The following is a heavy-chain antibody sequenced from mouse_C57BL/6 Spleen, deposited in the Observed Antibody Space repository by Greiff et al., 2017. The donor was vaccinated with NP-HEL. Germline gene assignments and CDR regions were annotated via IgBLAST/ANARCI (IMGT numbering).Heavy chain of an antibody. V-gene: IGHV1-62-2*01. Sequence: VQLQESGPELVKPGASVKLSCKASGYTFTEYTIHWVKQRSGQGLEWIGWFYPGSGSIKYNEKFKDKATLTADKSSSTVYMELSRLTSEDSAVYFAARHDGSYYSDYYAMDYWGQGTSVTVSS. J-gene: IGHJ4*01. CDR3: ARHDGSYYSDYYAMDY. D-gene: IGHD2-12*01. CDR2: FYPGSGSI. CDR1: GYTFTEYT.